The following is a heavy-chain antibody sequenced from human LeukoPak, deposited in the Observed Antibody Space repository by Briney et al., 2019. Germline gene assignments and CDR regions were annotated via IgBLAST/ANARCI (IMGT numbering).Heavy chain of an antibody. J-gene: IGHJ4*02. Sequence: PGGSLRLSCAASGFTFSSSSMNWVRQAPGKGLEWVSYISSSSSTTYYADSVKGRFTTSRDNAKNSLYLQMNSLRDEDTAVYYCARRAGYNSDWYLVNDYWGQGTLVTVSS. CDR2: ISSSSSTT. CDR3: ARRAGYNSDWYLVNDY. D-gene: IGHD6-19*01. V-gene: IGHV3-48*02. CDR1: GFTFSSSS.